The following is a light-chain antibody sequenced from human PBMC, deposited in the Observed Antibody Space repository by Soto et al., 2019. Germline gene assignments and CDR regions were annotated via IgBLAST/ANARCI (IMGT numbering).Light chain of an antibody. Sequence: EIVLTQSPGTLSLSPGERATLFCRASQSVSSSYLAWYQQKPGQPPRLLLYAASSRATGIPDRFSGSGSGTDFTLTISRLEPEDFAVDYCQQYGSSPETFGQGTKVDIK. CDR3: QQYGSSPET. CDR2: AAS. V-gene: IGKV3-20*01. J-gene: IGKJ1*01. CDR1: QSVSSSY.